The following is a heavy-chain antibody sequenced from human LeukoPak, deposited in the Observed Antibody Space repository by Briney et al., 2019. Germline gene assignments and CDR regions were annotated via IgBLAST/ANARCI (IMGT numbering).Heavy chain of an antibody. D-gene: IGHD6-6*01. CDR3: ARGGQQLAYPFEY. J-gene: IGHJ4*02. Sequence: AGGSLRLSCAASGFTFSSYSMNWVRQAPGKGLEWVSSISSSSSYIYYADSVKGRFTISRDNAKNSLYLQMNSLRAEDTAVYYCARGGQQLAYPFEYWGQGTLVTVSS. CDR2: ISSSSSYI. CDR1: GFTFSSYS. V-gene: IGHV3-21*01.